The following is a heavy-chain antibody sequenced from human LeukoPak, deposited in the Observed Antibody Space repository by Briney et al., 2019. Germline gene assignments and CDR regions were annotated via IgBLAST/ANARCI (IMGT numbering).Heavy chain of an antibody. CDR2: INPNSGGT. CDR3: ARDLPVGVISTIDY. D-gene: IGHD3-22*01. Sequence: ASVKVSCKASGYTFTGYYMHWVRQAPGQGLEWMGWINPNSGGTKYAQKFQGRVTMTRDTSISTAYMELSRLRSDDTAVYYCARDLPVGVISTIDYWGQGTLVTVSS. CDR1: GYTFTGYY. J-gene: IGHJ4*02. V-gene: IGHV1-2*02.